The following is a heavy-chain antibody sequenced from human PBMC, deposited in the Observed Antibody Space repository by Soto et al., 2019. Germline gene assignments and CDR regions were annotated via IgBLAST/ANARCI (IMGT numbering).Heavy chain of an antibody. J-gene: IGHJ4*02. CDR2: ISGSGGST. Sequence: GGSLRLSCAASGFTFSSYAMSWVRQAPGKGLEWVSAISGSGGSTYYADSVKGRFTISRDNSKNTLYLQMNSLRAEDTAVYYCANSVETYYYGSGSLDYWGQGTLVTVSS. CDR3: ANSVETYYYGSGSLDY. D-gene: IGHD3-10*01. CDR1: GFTFSSYA. V-gene: IGHV3-23*01.